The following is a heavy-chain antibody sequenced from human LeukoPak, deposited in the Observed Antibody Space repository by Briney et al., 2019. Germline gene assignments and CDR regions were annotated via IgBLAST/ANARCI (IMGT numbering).Heavy chain of an antibody. J-gene: IGHJ4*02. CDR2: IIPILGIA. D-gene: IGHD2-2*01. CDR1: GGTFSSYA. CDR3: ARVPVVLPAADY. Sequence: GASVKVSCKASGGTFSSYAISWVRQAPGQGLEWMGRIIPILGIANYAQKFQGRVTITADKSTSTAYMEVNRLRYDDTAVYYCARVPVVLPAADYWGQGTLVTVSS. V-gene: IGHV1-69*04.